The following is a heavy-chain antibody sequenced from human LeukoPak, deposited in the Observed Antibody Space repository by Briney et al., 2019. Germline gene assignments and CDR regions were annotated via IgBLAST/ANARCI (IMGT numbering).Heavy chain of an antibody. D-gene: IGHD3-10*01. CDR1: GFTSTRYT. CDR2: ISGSGGTT. V-gene: IGHV3-23*01. CDR3: ANLEITMVRGP. J-gene: IGHJ5*02. Sequence: GGSLRLSCAASGFTSTRYTISWVRQAPGKGLDWVSGISGSGGTTYYADSVKGRFTISKDNSKNTVYLQVNSLRVEDTAVYYCANLEITMVRGPWGQGTLVTVSS.